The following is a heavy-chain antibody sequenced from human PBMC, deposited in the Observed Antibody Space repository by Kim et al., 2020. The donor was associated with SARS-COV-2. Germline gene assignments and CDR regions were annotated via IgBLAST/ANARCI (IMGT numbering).Heavy chain of an antibody. Sequence: GGSLRLSCAASGFTFSSYSMNWVRQAPGKGLEWVSSISSSSSYIYYADSVKGRFTISRDNAKNSLYLQMNSLRAEDTAVYYCARDPSSWYPSRYYWGQGTLVTVSS. J-gene: IGHJ4*02. V-gene: IGHV3-21*01. CDR3: ARDPSSWYPSRYY. CDR1: GFTFSSYS. CDR2: ISSSSSYI. D-gene: IGHD6-13*01.